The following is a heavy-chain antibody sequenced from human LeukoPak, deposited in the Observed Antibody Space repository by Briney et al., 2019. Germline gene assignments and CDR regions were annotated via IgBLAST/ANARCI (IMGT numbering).Heavy chain of an antibody. V-gene: IGHV3-23*01. CDR3: AKDTYYYDSSDYSVGY. D-gene: IGHD3-22*01. J-gene: IGHJ4*02. CDR1: GFTFSSYA. CDR2: ISGSGGST. Sequence: GGSLRLSCAASGFTFSSYAMSWVRQAPGKGLEWVSAISGSGGSTYYADSVKGRFTISRDNSKNTLYLQMNSLRAEDTAVYYCAKDTYYYDSSDYSVGYWGQGTLVTVSS.